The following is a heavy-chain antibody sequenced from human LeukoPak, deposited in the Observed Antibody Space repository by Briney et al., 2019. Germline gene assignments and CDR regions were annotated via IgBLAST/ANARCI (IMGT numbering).Heavy chain of an antibody. Sequence: GGSLRLSCTASRFNFNNYAMHWVRQAPGKGLEWVALISYDGSNQYYADSVKGRLTISRDNSKNTLFLQLNSLRVEDMGIYYCAREAGSGTSYGGAFDIWGQGTMVTVSS. D-gene: IGHD1-26*01. CDR3: AREAGSGTSYGGAFDI. CDR2: ISYDGSNQ. CDR1: RFNFNNYA. J-gene: IGHJ3*02. V-gene: IGHV3-30*04.